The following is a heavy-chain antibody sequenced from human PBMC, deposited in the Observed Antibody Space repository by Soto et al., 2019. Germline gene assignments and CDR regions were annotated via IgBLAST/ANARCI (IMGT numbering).Heavy chain of an antibody. Sequence: QVQLVESGGGVVQPGRSLRLSCAASGYTFSSYGMHWVRQAPGKGLEWVADISCDGRKKFYADSVKGLFTISRDESKNTVYLHMDSLRGEDTAVYYCAKGAAWSGHNGGQGTLVAVSA. D-gene: IGHD3-3*01. CDR3: AKGAAWSGHN. J-gene: IGHJ4*02. CDR1: GYTFSSYG. CDR2: ISCDGRKK. V-gene: IGHV3-30*18.